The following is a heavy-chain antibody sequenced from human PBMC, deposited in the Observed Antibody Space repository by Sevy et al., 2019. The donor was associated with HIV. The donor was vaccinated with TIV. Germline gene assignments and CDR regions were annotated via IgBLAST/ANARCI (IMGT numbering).Heavy chain of an antibody. CDR3: ARWTFDYFVADY. Sequence: ASVKVSCKASGYTFAGYQMYWVRQAPGQGLEWMGWISAYNGNTNYAQKLQGRVTMTTDTSTSTAYMELRSLRSDDTAVYYCARWTFDYFVADYWGQGTLVTVSS. J-gene: IGHJ4*02. V-gene: IGHV1-18*04. CDR2: ISAYNGNT. CDR1: GYTFAGYQ. D-gene: IGHD5-12*01.